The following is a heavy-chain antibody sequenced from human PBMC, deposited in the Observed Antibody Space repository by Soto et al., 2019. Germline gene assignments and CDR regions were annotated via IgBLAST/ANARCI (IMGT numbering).Heavy chain of an antibody. Sequence: EVQLVESGGGLVQPGGSLRLSCAASGLTFSSYEMNWVRQAPGKGLEWVSYISGSGTSIYYADSVKGRFTISRDNAKNSLYLQMNSLRAEDTAVYYCASLLGDCSAGSCPAGYWGQGTLVTVSS. CDR1: GLTFSSYE. V-gene: IGHV3-48*03. D-gene: IGHD2-15*01. CDR3: ASLLGDCSAGSCPAGY. J-gene: IGHJ4*02. CDR2: ISGSGTSI.